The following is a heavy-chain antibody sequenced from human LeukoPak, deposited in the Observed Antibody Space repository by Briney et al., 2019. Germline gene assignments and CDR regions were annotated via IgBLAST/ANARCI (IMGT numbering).Heavy chain of an antibody. CDR2: MRPTDAYT. D-gene: IGHD3-3*01. V-gene: IGHV1-46*01. J-gene: IGHJ5*02. Sequence: ASVKVSCKASGFSLTSNYMHWVRQAPGQGLEWMGYMRPTDAYTGYAPKFQGRVTITADESTSTAYMELSSLRSEDTAVYYCARSGGSLDYDFWSGYSPNWFDPWGQGTLVTVSS. CDR1: GFSLTSNY. CDR3: ARSGGSLDYDFWSGYSPNWFDP.